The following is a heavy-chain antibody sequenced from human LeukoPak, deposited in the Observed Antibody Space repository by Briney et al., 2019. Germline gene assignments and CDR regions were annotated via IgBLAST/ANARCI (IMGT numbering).Heavy chain of an antibody. J-gene: IGHJ4*02. CDR2: IIPILGIA. Sequence: ASVKVSCKASGGTFSSYATSWVRQAPGQGLEWMGRIIPILGIANYAQKFQGRVTITADKSTSTAYMELSSLRSEDTAVYYCASVLRRDGYNFDYWGQGTLVTVSS. CDR3: ASVLRRDGYNFDY. V-gene: IGHV1-69*04. CDR1: GGTFSSYA. D-gene: IGHD5-24*01.